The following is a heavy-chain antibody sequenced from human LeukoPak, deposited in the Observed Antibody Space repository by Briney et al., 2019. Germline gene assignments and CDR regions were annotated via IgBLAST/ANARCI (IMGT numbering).Heavy chain of an antibody. Sequence: GGALRPSCEASGFSFRNYGFHWVRQAPGKGPEWVAVISDDGSSDYYADYVKGRFTDCRDNSKNTHYLQMNNLRVEDTAVYYCAKYYWPTHTAPAGPYEYWGQGTLVTVSS. CDR1: GFSFRNYG. CDR3: AKYYWPTHTAPAGPYEY. CDR2: ISDDGSSD. V-gene: IGHV3-33*06. D-gene: IGHD6-13*01. J-gene: IGHJ4*02.